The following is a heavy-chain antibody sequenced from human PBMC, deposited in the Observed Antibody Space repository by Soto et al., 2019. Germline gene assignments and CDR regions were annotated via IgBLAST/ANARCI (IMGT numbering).Heavy chain of an antibody. Sequence: GGSLRLSCAASGFTFSNAWMSWVRQAPGKGLEWVGRIKSKTDGGTTYYAAPVKGRFTISRDDSKNTLYLQMNSLKTEDTAVYYCSTLLAVVPSHYYYYMDVWGKGTTVTVSS. CDR1: GFTFSNAW. D-gene: IGHD2-2*01. V-gene: IGHV3-15*01. CDR2: IKSKTDGGTT. CDR3: STLLAVVPSHYYYYMDV. J-gene: IGHJ6*03.